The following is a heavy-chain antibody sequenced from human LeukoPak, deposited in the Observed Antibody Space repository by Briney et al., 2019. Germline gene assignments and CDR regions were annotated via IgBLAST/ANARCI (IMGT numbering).Heavy chain of an antibody. D-gene: IGHD4-17*01. CDR2: ISYAGSNK. CDR1: GFTFNSYA. Sequence: GGSLRLSCAASGFTFNSYAMSWVRQAPGKGLEWVAVISYAGSNKYYADSVKGRFTVSRDNSKNTLYLQMNSLRAEDTAVYYCAKDKTTVTMYFDYWGQGTLVTVSS. CDR3: AKDKTTVTMYFDY. V-gene: IGHV3-30*18. J-gene: IGHJ4*02.